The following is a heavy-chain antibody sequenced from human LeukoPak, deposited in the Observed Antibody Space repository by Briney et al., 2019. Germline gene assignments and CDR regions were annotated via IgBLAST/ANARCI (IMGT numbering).Heavy chain of an antibody. CDR3: AKDRGSTGWSDY. Sequence: GGSLRLSCAASGFTYSSYAMTWVRQAPGRGLEWVSSISDTCSNAYYADSVKGRFTISRDNSMNTVDLQMNSLRADDTAVYYCAKDRGSTGWSDYWGQGTLVTVSS. D-gene: IGHD6-19*01. V-gene: IGHV3-23*01. CDR1: GFTYSSYA. CDR2: ISDTCSNA. J-gene: IGHJ4*02.